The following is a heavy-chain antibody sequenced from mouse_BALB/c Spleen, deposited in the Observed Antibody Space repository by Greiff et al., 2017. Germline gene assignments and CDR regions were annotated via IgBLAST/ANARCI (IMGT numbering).Heavy chain of an antibody. CDR3: ASYGSSFWYFDV. Sequence: DVQLVESGGGLVKPGGSLKLSCAASGFTFSSYAMSWVRQSPEKRLEWVAEISSGGSYTYYPDTVTGRFTISRDNAKNTLYLEMSSLRSEDTAMYYCASYGSSFWYFDVWGAGTTVTVSS. CDR1: GFTFSSYA. D-gene: IGHD1-1*01. V-gene: IGHV5-9-4*01. J-gene: IGHJ1*01. CDR2: ISSGGSYT.